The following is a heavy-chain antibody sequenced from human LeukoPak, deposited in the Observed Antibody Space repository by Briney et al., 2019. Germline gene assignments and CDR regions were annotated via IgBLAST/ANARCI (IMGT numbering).Heavy chain of an antibody. CDR3: VRSPGEYSGYEYYFDY. V-gene: IGHV5-51*01. CDR1: GYSFTSYW. CDR2: IYPGDSDT. Sequence: GESLKISCKGSGYSFTSYWIGWVRQMPGKGLEWMGIIYPGDSDTRYSPSFQGQVTISADKSISTAYLQWSSLKASDTAMYYCVRSPGEYSGYEYYFDYWGQGTLVTVSS. D-gene: IGHD5-12*01. J-gene: IGHJ4*02.